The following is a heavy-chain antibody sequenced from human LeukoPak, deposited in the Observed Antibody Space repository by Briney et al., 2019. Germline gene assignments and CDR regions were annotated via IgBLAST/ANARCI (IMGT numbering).Heavy chain of an antibody. CDR3: ARDEQDSSSWYARWFDP. V-gene: IGHV1-69*13. CDR1: GGTFSSYT. D-gene: IGHD6-13*01. Sequence: ASVKVSCKASGGTFSSYTISWVRQAPGQGLEWMGGIIPIFGTPHYAQTFQGRVTITADESTSTAYMELSSLRSEDTAVYYCARDEQDSSSWYARWFDPWGQGTLVTVSS. J-gene: IGHJ5*02. CDR2: IIPIFGTP.